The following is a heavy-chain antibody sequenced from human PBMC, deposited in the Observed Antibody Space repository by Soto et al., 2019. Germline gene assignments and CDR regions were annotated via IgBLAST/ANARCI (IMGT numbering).Heavy chain of an antibody. CDR2: ISAYNGNT. CDR3: ARVPNVRMGWFDP. Sequence: QVQLVQSGVEVKKPGASVKVSCKASGYTFTSYGISWVRQAPGQGLEWMAWISAYNGNTKYAQKVQGRVTMTTDTSTSTAYRELRSLRSDDPAVYYCARVPNVRMGWFDPWGQGTLVTVSS. J-gene: IGHJ5*02. D-gene: IGHD2-2*01. V-gene: IGHV1-18*01. CDR1: GYTFTSYG.